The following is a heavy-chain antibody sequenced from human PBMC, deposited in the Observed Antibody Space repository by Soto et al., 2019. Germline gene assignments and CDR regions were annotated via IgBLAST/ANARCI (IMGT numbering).Heavy chain of an antibody. D-gene: IGHD3-16*01. CDR2: ISSSSSYI. Sequence: NPGGSLRLSCAASGFTFSSYSMNWVRQAPGKGLEWVSSISSSSSYIYYADSVKGRFTISRDNAKNSLYLQMNSLRAEDTAVYYCARDRTATLGYYYYGMDVWGQGTTVTVSS. CDR3: ARDRTATLGYYYYGMDV. CDR1: GFTFSSYS. J-gene: IGHJ6*02. V-gene: IGHV3-21*01.